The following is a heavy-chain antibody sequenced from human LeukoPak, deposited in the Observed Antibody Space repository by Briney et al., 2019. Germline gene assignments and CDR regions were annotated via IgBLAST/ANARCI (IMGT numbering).Heavy chain of an antibody. J-gene: IGHJ4*02. D-gene: IGHD3-3*01. CDR2: INAGNGNT. CDR3: ARTGGYYDFWSGYYSYFDY. CDR1: GYTFTSYA. V-gene: IGHV1-3*01. Sequence: ASVKVSCKASGYTFTSYAMHWVRQAPGQRLEWMGWINAGNGNTKYSQKFQGRVTITRDTSASTAYMGLSSLRSEDTAVYYCARTGGYYDFWSGYYSYFDYWGQGTLVTVSS.